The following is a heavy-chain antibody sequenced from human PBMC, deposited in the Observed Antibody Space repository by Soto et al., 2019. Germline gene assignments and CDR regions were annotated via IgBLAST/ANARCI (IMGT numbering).Heavy chain of an antibody. Sequence: QVQLVESGGGVVQPGSSLRLSCATSGFTFSNHAMHWVRQAPGKGLEWVAQIWYDGSIKNYADSMKGRSTISRDSPKNTLFLQMNSLRVEDTAVYHCARDGQYLAPYAFDIWGQGTLVTVSS. CDR3: ARDGQYLAPYAFDI. D-gene: IGHD2-2*01. J-gene: IGHJ3*02. V-gene: IGHV3-33*01. CDR2: IWYDGSIK. CDR1: GFTFSNHA.